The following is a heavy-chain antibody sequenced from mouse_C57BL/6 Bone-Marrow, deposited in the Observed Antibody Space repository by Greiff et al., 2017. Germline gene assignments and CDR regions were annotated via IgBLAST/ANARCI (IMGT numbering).Heavy chain of an antibody. Sequence: QVQLQQPGAELVKPGASVKLSCKASGYTFTSYWMHWVKQRPGQGLEWIGMIHPNSGSTNYNEKFKSKATLTVDKSSSTAYMQLSSLTSEDSAVYYCARKGDGRGEYYFDYWGQGTTLTVSS. CDR2: IHPNSGST. J-gene: IGHJ2*01. D-gene: IGHD1-1*01. CDR1: GYTFTSYW. V-gene: IGHV1-64*01. CDR3: ARKGDGRGEYYFDY.